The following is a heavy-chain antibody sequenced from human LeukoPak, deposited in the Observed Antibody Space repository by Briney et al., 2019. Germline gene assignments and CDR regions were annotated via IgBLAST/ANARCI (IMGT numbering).Heavy chain of an antibody. CDR3: ARVVPAAMGYFDY. CDR2: INPNSGGT. V-gene: IGHV1-2*02. Sequence: ASVKVSCKASGYTFTGYYMHCVRQAPGQGLECMGWINPNSGGTNYAQKFQGRVTITADKSTSTAYMELSSLRSEDTAVYYCARVVPAAMGYFDYWGQGTLVTVSS. CDR1: GYTFTGYY. D-gene: IGHD2-2*01. J-gene: IGHJ4*02.